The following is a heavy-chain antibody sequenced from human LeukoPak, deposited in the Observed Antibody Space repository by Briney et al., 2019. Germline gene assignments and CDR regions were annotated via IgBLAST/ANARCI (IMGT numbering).Heavy chain of an antibody. Sequence: GGSLRLSCAASGFTFSTNAMNWVRQAPGRGLEWVSYISSSGSTIYYADSVKGRFTISRDNAESSLYLQMNSLRVEDTGVYYCARGPGNPTRNDYWGQGTLVTVSS. CDR3: ARGPGNPTRNDY. J-gene: IGHJ4*02. CDR1: GFTFSTNA. V-gene: IGHV3-48*01. CDR2: ISSSGSTI.